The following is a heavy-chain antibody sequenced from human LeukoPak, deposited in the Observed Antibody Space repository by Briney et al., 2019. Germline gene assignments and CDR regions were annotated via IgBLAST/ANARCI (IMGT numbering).Heavy chain of an antibody. CDR3: ARRLGQYCDFWSGYGTPSESFDY. D-gene: IGHD3-3*01. V-gene: IGHV1-18*01. CDR2: ISAYNGNT. J-gene: IGHJ4*02. CDR1: GYTFTSYG. Sequence: ASVKVSCKASGYTFTSYGISWVRQAPGQGLEWMGWISAYNGNTNYAQKLQGRVTTTTDTSTSTAYMELRSLRSDDTAVYYCARRLGQYCDFWSGYGTPSESFDYWGQGTLVTVSS.